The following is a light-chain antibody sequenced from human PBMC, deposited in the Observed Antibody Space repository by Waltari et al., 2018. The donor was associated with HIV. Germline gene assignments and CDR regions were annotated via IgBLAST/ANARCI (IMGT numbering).Light chain of an antibody. CDR1: SSDVGSYNL. J-gene: IGLJ3*02. CDR3: CSYAGSSTSCV. Sequence: QSALTQPASVSGSPGQSITISCTGTSSDVGSYNLVSWYQQHPGKAPKLFIYEGSKRPSGVSNRFSFAKSGNTASLTISGLQAEDEADYYCCSYAGSSTSCVFGGVTKLTVL. CDR2: EGS. V-gene: IGLV2-23*01.